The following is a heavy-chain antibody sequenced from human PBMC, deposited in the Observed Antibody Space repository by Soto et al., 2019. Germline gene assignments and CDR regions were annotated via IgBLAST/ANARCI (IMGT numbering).Heavy chain of an antibody. D-gene: IGHD2-15*01. J-gene: IGHJ5*02. V-gene: IGHV1-18*01. CDR2: ISTYDDKT. CDR3: ARDLGYCNSSGCFRNWFDP. Sequence: ASVKVSCKASGYSFRTHGISWVRQAPGQGLEWMGWISTYDDKTNFPQKFQGRITMTTDTSTSTAYMELRSLRSDDTAVYFCARDLGYCNSSGCFRNWFDPWGQGNLVTVSS. CDR1: GYSFRTHG.